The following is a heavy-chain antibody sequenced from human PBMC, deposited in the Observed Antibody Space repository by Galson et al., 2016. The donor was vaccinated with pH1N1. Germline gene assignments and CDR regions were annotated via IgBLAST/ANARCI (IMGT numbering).Heavy chain of an antibody. CDR3: ARPRIASPGALHH. Sequence: SLRLSCAASGLSVRNNYMNWVRQAPGKGLEWVSVIDSGGNSFYADSVKGRFTMSRDNSKNTVYLQMNSLTREDTAVYFCARPRIASPGALHHWGQGTRVTGSS. D-gene: IGHD1-26*01. CDR1: GLSVRNNY. J-gene: IGHJ1*01. CDR2: IDSGGNS. V-gene: IGHV3-66*02.